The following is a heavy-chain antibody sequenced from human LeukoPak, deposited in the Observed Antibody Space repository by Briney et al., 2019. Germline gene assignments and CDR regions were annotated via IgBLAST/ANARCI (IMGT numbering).Heavy chain of an antibody. CDR3: ARGGVYSGLRHDY. J-gene: IGHJ4*02. CDR1: GGSISSGDYY. CDR2: FHYSGTT. Sequence: SETLSLTCSVSGGSISSGDYYWSWIRRPPGKGLEWIAYFHYSGTTYYNPSLKNRVTISLDRSKNQFSLRLNSVTAADTAVYYCARGGVYSGLRHDYWGQGTLVTVSS. D-gene: IGHD5-12*01. V-gene: IGHV4-30-4*01.